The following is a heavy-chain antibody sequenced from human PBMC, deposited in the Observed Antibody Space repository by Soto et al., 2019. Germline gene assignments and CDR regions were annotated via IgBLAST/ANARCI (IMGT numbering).Heavy chain of an antibody. CDR1: GSSSTHYG. D-gene: IGHD3-22*01. CDR2: ISFDGNEK. V-gene: IGHV3-30*03. CDR3: AILLGGITVNYGLDV. Sequence: QVHLVESGGGVVQPGRSLRLSCAASGSSSTHYGIHWVRQAPGKGLEWVAVISFDGNEKYYADSVKGRFTISRDNSKNTLSLQMNSLTAEDTAVYYCAILLGGITVNYGLDVWGQGTTVTVSS. J-gene: IGHJ6*02.